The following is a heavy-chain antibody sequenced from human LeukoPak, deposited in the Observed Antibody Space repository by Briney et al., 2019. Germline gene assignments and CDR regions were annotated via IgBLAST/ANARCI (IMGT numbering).Heavy chain of an antibody. J-gene: IGHJ6*04. D-gene: IGHD4-17*01. CDR1: GYSISSGYY. Sequence: SETLSLTCAVSGYSISSGYYWGWIRQPPGKGLEWIGSIYHSGSTYYNPSLKSRVTISVDTSKNQFSLKLSSVTAADTAVYYCAGLYTVTIWVDVWGKGTTVTVSS. CDR3: AGLYTVTIWVDV. CDR2: IYHSGST. V-gene: IGHV4-38-2*01.